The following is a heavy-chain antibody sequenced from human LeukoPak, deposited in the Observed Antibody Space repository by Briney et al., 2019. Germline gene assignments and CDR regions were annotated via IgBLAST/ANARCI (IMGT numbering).Heavy chain of an antibody. CDR2: ISSSGSYT. CDR3: ARVRSGSLDY. D-gene: IGHD1-26*01. V-gene: IGHV3-11*06. J-gene: IGHJ4*02. Sequence: PGGSLRLSCAASGFSFGDYYMGWIRQAPGKGLEWVSSISSSGSYTSYADSVKGRFTISRDNAKNSLYLQMDSLRAEDTAVYYCARVRSGSLDYWGQGTLVTVSS. CDR1: GFSFGDYY.